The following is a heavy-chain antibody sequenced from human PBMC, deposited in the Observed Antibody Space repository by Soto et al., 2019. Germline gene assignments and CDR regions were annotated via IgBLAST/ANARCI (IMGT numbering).Heavy chain of an antibody. V-gene: IGHV3-30-3*01. J-gene: IGHJ4*02. CDR3: ARGITIFGVVIPSYFDY. D-gene: IGHD3-3*01. CDR2: ISYDGSNK. Sequence: GGSLRLSCAASGFTFSSYAMHWVRQAPGKGLEWVAVISYDGSNKYYADSVKGRFTISRDNSKNTLYLQMNSLRDEDTAVYYCARGITIFGVVIPSYFDYWGQGTLVTVSS. CDR1: GFTFSSYA.